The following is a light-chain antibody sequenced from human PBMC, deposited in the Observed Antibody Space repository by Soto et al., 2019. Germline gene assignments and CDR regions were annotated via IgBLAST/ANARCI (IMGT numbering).Light chain of an antibody. CDR1: SSDVGGYNY. J-gene: IGLJ3*02. Sequence: QSVLTQPASVSGSPGQSITISCTGTSSDVGGYNYVSWYQQHPGKAPKVMIYEVSYRPSGVSNRFSGSKSGNTASLTISGLQAEDEAHYYCSSYTTSSSLEVVFGGGTKLTVL. CDR3: SSYTTSSSLEVV. V-gene: IGLV2-14*01. CDR2: EVS.